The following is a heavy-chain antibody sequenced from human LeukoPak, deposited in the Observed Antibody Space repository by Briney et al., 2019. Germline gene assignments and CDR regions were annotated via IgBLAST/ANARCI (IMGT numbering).Heavy chain of an antibody. CDR1: RFTVSTNY. Sequence: AGSLILSCAASRFTVSTNYMTWVRQAPGKGLEWVSIIYSGGSRYYADSVKDRFTISRDNSKNTVYLQMNSLRAEDTAVYYCARRGNDYKSSGYYFEYWGQGRLVTVSS. J-gene: IGHJ4*02. D-gene: IGHD3-22*01. V-gene: IGHV3-66*04. CDR2: IYSGGSR. CDR3: ARRGNDYKSSGYYFEY.